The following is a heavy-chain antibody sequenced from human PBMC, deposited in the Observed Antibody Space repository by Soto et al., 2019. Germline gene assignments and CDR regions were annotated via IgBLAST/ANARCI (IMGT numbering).Heavy chain of an antibody. CDR1: GFSLSTSGVC. CDR3: AYSWGGLLGQFDY. V-gene: IGHV2-5*02. CDR2: ICGDDAK. J-gene: IGHJ4*02. D-gene: IGHD2-21*01. Sequence: QITLKESGPTLVKPTQTLTLTCTFSGFSLSTSGVCVGWIRQPPGKALEWLALICGDDAKRYSPSLKSRLTITKDNSKRQVFLTMTNMEPVDTATYYCAYSWGGLLGQFDYWGQGTLVAVSS.